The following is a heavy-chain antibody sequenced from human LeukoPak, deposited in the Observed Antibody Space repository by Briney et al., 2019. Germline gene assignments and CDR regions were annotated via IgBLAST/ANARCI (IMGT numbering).Heavy chain of an antibody. D-gene: IGHD3-10*01. CDR2: IDTSGST. CDR1: GGSISSGSYY. Sequence: PSQTLSLTCTVSGGSISSGSYYWSWIRQPAGKGLEWIGRIDTSGSTNYNPSLKSRVTISVDTSKNHFSLKLTSVTAADTAVYYCAREALWFGELSSSRVDYWGQGTLVTVSS. V-gene: IGHV4-61*02. CDR3: AREALWFGELSSSRVDY. J-gene: IGHJ4*02.